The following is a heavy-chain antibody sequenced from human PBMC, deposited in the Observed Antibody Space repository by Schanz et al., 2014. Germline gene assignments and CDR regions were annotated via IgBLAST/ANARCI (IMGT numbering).Heavy chain of an antibody. CDR1: GYSFTGYY. D-gene: IGHD4-17*01. Sequence: QVQLVQSGAEVKKPGASVKVSCKASGYSFTGYYIHWVRRAPGQGLEWVGSIIPPLRQTRYAQKFEERVIITADTSTTTVYMDLASLTSDDTAVYFCARIIDGDYLYWGQGTLVTVSS. CDR3: ARIIDGDYLY. CDR2: IIPPLRQT. V-gene: IGHV1-46*01. J-gene: IGHJ4*02.